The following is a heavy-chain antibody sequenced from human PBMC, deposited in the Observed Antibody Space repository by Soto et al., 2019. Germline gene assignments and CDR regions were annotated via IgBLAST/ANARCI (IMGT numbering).Heavy chain of an antibody. CDR2: IDPSDSYT. CDR1: GYSFTSYW. J-gene: IGHJ6*02. D-gene: IGHD3-22*01. Sequence: GESLKISCKGSGYSFTSYWISWVRQMPGKGLEWMGRIDPSDSYTNYSPSFQGHVTISADKSISTAYLQWSSLKASDTAMYYCAIHMIVVTTGYGMDVWGQGTTVTVSS. CDR3: AIHMIVVTTGYGMDV. V-gene: IGHV5-10-1*01.